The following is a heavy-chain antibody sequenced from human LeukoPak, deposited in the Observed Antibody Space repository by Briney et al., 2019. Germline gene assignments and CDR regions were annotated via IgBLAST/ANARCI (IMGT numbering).Heavy chain of an antibody. D-gene: IGHD3-10*01. V-gene: IGHV4-4*07. J-gene: IGHJ6*03. CDR2: IYTSGST. CDR1: GGSISSYY. Sequence: SETLSLTCTVSGGSISSYYWSWIRQPAGKGLEWIGRIYTSGSTNYNPSLKSRVTISVDTSKNQFSLKLSSVTAADTAVYYCARDGFGGSEWFGESYYYYYYMDVWGKGTTVTVSS. CDR3: ARDGFGGSEWFGESYYYYYYMDV.